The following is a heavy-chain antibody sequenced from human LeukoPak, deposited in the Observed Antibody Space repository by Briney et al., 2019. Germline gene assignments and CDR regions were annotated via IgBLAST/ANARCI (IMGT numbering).Heavy chain of an antibody. CDR2: IKEDGSSK. J-gene: IGHJ4*02. CDR3: AREIPAATVLHDC. V-gene: IGHV3-7*01. Sequence: RTGGSLRLSCAASKFTFSNYWMSWVRQAPGKGLDGVANIKEDGSSKNYVDSVKGRFTISRDNAKNSLYLQMNSLRAEDTAFYYCAREIPAATVLHDCWGQGTLVTVSS. CDR1: KFTFSNYW. D-gene: IGHD4-11*01.